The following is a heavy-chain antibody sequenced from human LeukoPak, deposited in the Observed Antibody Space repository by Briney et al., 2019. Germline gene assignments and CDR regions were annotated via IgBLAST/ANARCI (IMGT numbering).Heavy chain of an antibody. CDR2: ISHIGGA. CDR1: GYSISSGYF. D-gene: IGHD3-10*01. CDR3: VREGSGSYFSWFDP. J-gene: IGHJ5*02. Sequence: PSETLSLTCAVSGYSISSGYFWGWIRQPPGKGLDWMGSISHIGGAYYNPSLKSRDTISVDTSSNQFSLKLSSVTAADTAVYYCVREGSGSYFSWFDPWGQGTLVTVSS. V-gene: IGHV4-38-2*02.